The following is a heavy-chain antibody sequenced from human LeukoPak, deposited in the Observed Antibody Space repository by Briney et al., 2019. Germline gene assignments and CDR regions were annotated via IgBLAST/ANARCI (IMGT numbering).Heavy chain of an antibody. D-gene: IGHD1-26*01. CDR1: GFTFSSYS. V-gene: IGHV3-21*01. CDR2: ISSSSSYI. J-gene: IGHJ4*02. Sequence: GGSLRLSCAASGFTFSSYSMNWVRQAPGKGLEWVSSISSSSSYIYYADSVKGRFTISRDNAKNSLYLQMNSLRAEDTAVYYCARDRTDVIQSGSYGYFDYWGQGTLVTGSS. CDR3: ARDRTDVIQSGSYGYFDY.